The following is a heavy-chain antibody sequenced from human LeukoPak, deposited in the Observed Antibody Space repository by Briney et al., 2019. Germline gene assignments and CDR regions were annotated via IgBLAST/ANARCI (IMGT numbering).Heavy chain of an antibody. CDR1: GFTFSNAW. CDR2: IKSKTDGGTT. CDR3: TTDLGIAVAGRWFDP. D-gene: IGHD6-19*01. V-gene: IGHV3-15*01. Sequence: GGSLRLSCAASGFTFSNAWMSWVRQAPGKGLEWVGRIKSKTDGGTTDYAAPVKGGFTISRGDSKNTLYLQMNSLKTEDTAVYYCTTDLGIAVAGRWFDPWGQGTLVTVSS. J-gene: IGHJ5*02.